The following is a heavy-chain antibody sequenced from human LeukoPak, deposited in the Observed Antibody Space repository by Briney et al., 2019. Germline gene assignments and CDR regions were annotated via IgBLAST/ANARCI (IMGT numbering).Heavy chain of an antibody. J-gene: IGHJ4*02. CDR1: GYTFTSYG. Sequence: ASVKVSCKASGYTFTSYGISWVRQAPGQGLEWMGWISAYNGNTNYAQKLQGRVTMTTDTSTSTAYMELRSLRSDDTAVYYCARESLYCSGGSCYSLPSDYWGQGTLVTVSS. D-gene: IGHD2-15*01. CDR2: ISAYNGNT. V-gene: IGHV1-18*01. CDR3: ARESLYCSGGSCYSLPSDY.